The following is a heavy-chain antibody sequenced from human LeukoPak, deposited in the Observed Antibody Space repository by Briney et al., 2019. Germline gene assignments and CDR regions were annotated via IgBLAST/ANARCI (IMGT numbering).Heavy chain of an antibody. CDR2: INPSGGST. V-gene: IGHV1-46*01. CDR3: ARSYYGSGSYLNV. D-gene: IGHD3-10*01. J-gene: IGHJ6*04. CDR1: GYTFTNYY. Sequence: ASVKVSCKASGYTFTNYYLHWVRQAPGHRREWMGIINPSGGSTSSAQKFQGRVTMTRDISTSTVYMELSSLRSEDTAVYYCARSYYGSGSYLNVWGKGTTVTVSS.